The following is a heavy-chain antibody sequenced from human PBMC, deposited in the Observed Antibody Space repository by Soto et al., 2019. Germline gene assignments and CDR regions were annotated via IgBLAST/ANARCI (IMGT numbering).Heavy chain of an antibody. J-gene: IGHJ4*02. CDR2: INHSGST. CDR1: GGSFIGYY. Sequence: SETLSLTCAVYGGSFIGYYWSWIRQPPWKGLEWIGEINHSGSTNYNPSLKSRVTISVDTSKNQFSLKLSSVTAADTAVYYCARGRGMITFGGVIVKRGFFDYWGQGTLVTV. V-gene: IGHV4-34*01. CDR3: ARGRGMITFGGVIVKRGFFDY. D-gene: IGHD3-16*02.